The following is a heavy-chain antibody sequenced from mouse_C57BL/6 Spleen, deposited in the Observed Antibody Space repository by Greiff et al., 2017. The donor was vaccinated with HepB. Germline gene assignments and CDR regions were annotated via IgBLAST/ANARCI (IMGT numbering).Heavy chain of an antibody. V-gene: IGHV1-69*01. CDR1: GYTFTSYW. CDR2: IDPSDSYT. Sequence: VKLQQPGAELVMPGASVKLSCKASGYTFTSYWMHWVKQRPGQGLEWIGEIDPSDSYTNYNQKFKGKSTLTVDKSSSTAYMQLSSLTSEDSAVYYCARWLFAYWGQGTLVTVSA. CDR3: ARWLFAY. J-gene: IGHJ3*01.